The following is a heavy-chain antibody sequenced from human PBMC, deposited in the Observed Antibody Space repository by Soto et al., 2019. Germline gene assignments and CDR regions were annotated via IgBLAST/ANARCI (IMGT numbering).Heavy chain of an antibody. CDR2: ISGSGGST. V-gene: IGHV3-23*01. Sequence: EVQLLESGGGLVQPGGSLRLSCAASGFTFSSYAMSWVRQAPGKGLEWVSAISGSGGSTYYADSVKGRFTISRDNAKNTLSLHMNSLRDEDTAVYYCAKDEAGGYAFGGNWFDPWGQGTLVTVSS. J-gene: IGHJ5*02. D-gene: IGHD5-12*01. CDR1: GFTFSSYA. CDR3: AKDEAGGYAFGGNWFDP.